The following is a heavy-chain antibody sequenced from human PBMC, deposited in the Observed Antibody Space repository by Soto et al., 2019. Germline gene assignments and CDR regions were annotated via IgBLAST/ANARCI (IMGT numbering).Heavy chain of an antibody. CDR2: IKQDGSEK. CDR1: GFTFSSYW. J-gene: IGHJ4*02. D-gene: IGHD2-15*01. V-gene: IGHV3-7*01. CDR3: ARVGYCSGGSCYEVYFDY. Sequence: GGSLRLSCAASGFTFSSYWMSWVRQAPGKGLEWVANIKQDGSEKYYVDSVKGRFTISRDNAKNSLYLQMNSLRAEDTAVYYCARVGYCSGGSCYEVYFDYWGQGTLVTVSS.